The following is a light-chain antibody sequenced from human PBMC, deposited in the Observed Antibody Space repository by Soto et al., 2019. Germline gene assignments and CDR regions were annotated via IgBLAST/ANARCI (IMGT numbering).Light chain of an antibody. CDR2: DVS. Sequence: QSALTQPRSVSGSPGQSVTISCTGTSSDVGGYDFVSWYQQHPGKAPKLMIYDVSKRPSGVPDRFSGSKSANSASQTISGLQAEDEALYYCCSYAGSYNLGVFGGGTKLTVL. CDR3: CSYAGSYNLGV. J-gene: IGLJ3*02. V-gene: IGLV2-11*01. CDR1: SSDVGGYDF.